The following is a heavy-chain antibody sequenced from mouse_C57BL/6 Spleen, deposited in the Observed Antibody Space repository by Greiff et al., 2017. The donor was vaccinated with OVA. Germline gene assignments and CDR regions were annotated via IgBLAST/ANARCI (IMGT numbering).Heavy chain of an antibody. J-gene: IGHJ2*01. V-gene: IGHV1-64*01. CDR1: GYTFTRYW. CDR2: IHPNSGST. Sequence: VQLQQPGAELVKPGASVKLSCKASGYTFTRYWMPWVKQRPGQGLEWIGMIHPNSGSTNYNEKFKSKATLTVDKSSSTAYMQLSSLTSEDSAVYYCARSTGTELDYWGQGTTLTVSS. CDR3: ARSTGTELDY. D-gene: IGHD4-1*01.